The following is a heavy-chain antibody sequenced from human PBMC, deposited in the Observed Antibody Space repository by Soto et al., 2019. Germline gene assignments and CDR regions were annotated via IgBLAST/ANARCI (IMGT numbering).Heavy chain of an antibody. CDR2: ISPLNGNI. V-gene: IGHV1-18*01. CDR3: AKEEASQPLDY. CDR1: GYTFRNYG. J-gene: IGHJ4*02. D-gene: IGHD6-13*01. Sequence: ASVEFSCKSSGYTFRNYGMSWVRQAPGQGLEWMGGISPLNGNIKYGQKFQCRVTMTTDTSTSIAYMELTSLRSDDTAVYYCAKEEASQPLDYRGQGNLVTV.